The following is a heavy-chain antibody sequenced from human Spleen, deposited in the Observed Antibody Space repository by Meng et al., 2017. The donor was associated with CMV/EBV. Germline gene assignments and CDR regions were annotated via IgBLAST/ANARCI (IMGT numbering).Heavy chain of an antibody. J-gene: IGHJ2*01. V-gene: IGHV4-34*01. CDR2: INHSGST. CDR3: ARVGWRQWSFDL. CDR1: GGSFSGYY. D-gene: IGHD5-18*01. Sequence: QVQLQQVGAGLLKPSETLSLTCAVYGGSFSGYYWSWIRQPPGKGLEWIGEINHSGSTNYNPSLKSRVTISVDTSKNQFSLKLSSVTAADTAVYYCARVGWRQWSFDLWGRGTLVTVSS.